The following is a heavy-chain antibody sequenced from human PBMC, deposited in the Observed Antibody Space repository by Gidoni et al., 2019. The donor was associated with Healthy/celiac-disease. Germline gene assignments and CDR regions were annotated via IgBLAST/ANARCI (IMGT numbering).Heavy chain of an antibody. J-gene: IGHJ4*02. CDR2: IRSKAYGGTT. CDR3: TRDRVYSRSSLMDGAFDY. Sequence: EVQLVESGGGLVKPGRSLRLSFTASGFTFGDYAMSWVRQAPGKGLAWVGFIRSKAYGGTTEYAASVKGRFTISRDDSKSSAYLQMNSLKAEDTAVYYCTRDRVYSRSSLMDGAFDYWGQGTLVTVSS. CDR1: GFTFGDYA. V-gene: IGHV3-49*04. D-gene: IGHD6-13*01.